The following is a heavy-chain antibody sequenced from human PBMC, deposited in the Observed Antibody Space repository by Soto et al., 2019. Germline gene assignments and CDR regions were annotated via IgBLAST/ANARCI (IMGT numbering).Heavy chain of an antibody. Sequence: SETLSLTCTVSGGSISSSYWSWIRQPPGKGLEWIGYIFYSGSTFYNPSLKSRVTISIHPSKSQFSLQLTSVTAADTAVYYCARGAADTAMVDSWGQGTLVTVSS. D-gene: IGHD5-18*01. J-gene: IGHJ4*02. V-gene: IGHV4-59*01. CDR2: IFYSGST. CDR3: ARGAADTAMVDS. CDR1: GGSISSSY.